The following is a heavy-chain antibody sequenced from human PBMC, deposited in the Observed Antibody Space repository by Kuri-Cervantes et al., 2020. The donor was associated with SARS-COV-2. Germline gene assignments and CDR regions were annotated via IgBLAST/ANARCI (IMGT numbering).Heavy chain of an antibody. CDR2: ISYDGSNK. CDR1: GFTFSNSW. Sequence: GESLKISCAASGFTFSNSWMSWVRQAPGKGLEWVAVISYDGSNKYYADSVKGRFTISRDNSKNTLYLQMNSLRAEDTAVYYCARDWDDYGDYGFDYWGQGTLVTVSS. D-gene: IGHD4-17*01. J-gene: IGHJ4*02. CDR3: ARDWDDYGDYGFDY. V-gene: IGHV3-30-3*01.